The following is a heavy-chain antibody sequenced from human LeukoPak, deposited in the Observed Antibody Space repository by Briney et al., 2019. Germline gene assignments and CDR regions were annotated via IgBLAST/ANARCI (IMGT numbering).Heavy chain of an antibody. Sequence: GGSLRLSCAVSGFTFSSYWMSWVRQAPGKGLEWVANIKEDGSAKYYVDSVKGRFTISRDNAKNSLYVQMNSLRAEDTAVYYCARDIAVADGFDYWGQGTLVTVSS. CDR1: GFTFSSYW. D-gene: IGHD6-19*01. V-gene: IGHV3-7*01. CDR3: ARDIAVADGFDY. J-gene: IGHJ4*02. CDR2: IKEDGSAK.